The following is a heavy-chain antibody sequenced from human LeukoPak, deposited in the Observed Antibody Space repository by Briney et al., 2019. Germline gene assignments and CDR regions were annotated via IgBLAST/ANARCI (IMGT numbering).Heavy chain of an antibody. J-gene: IGHJ3*02. CDR1: GYTFTGYY. CDR2: INPNSGGT. D-gene: IGHD3-22*01. V-gene: IGHV1-2*02. Sequence: GASVKVSCKASGYTFTGYYMHWVRQAPGQGLEWMGWINPNSGGTNYAQKFQGRVTMTRDTSISTAYMELSRLRSDDTAVYYCARAWMPTLPYYYDSSGDTFDIWGQGTMVTVSS. CDR3: ARAWMPTLPYYYDSSGDTFDI.